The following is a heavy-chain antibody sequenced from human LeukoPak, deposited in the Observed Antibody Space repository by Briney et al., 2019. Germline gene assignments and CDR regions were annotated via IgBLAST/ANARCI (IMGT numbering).Heavy chain of an antibody. J-gene: IGHJ4*02. V-gene: IGHV3-23*01. CDR3: AKDQDLLYGY. CDR1: GFTFSTYS. Sequence: GGSLRLSCAAYGFTFSTYSMHWVRQAPGKGLEWVSAISGSGGSTYYADSVKGRFTISRDNSKNTLYLQMNSLRAEDTAVYYCAKDQDLLYGYWGQGTLVTVSS. D-gene: IGHD2-2*02. CDR2: ISGSGGST.